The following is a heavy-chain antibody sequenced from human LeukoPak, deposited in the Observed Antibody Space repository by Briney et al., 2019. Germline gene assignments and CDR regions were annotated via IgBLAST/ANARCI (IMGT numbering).Heavy chain of an antibody. CDR3: ARDDYRGVTNFDP. D-gene: IGHD3-10*01. CDR2: ISYTGST. V-gene: IGHV4-59*01. CDR1: GGSISPYF. J-gene: IGHJ5*02. Sequence: SETLSLTCTVSGGSISPYFWSWIRQPPGKGLEWIGYISYTGSTNYNPSLKSRVTISVETSKQQLSLQMTSVTAADTAVYYCARDDYRGVTNFDPWGQGTLVTVSS.